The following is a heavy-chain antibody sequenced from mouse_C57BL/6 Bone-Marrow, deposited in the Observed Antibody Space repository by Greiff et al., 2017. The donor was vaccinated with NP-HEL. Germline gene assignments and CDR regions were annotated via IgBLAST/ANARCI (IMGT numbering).Heavy chain of an antibody. V-gene: IGHV1-4*01. CDR2: INPSSGYT. Sequence: QVQLKESGAELARPGASVKMSCKASGYTFTSYTMHWVKQRPGQGLEWIGYINPSSGYTKYNQKFKDKATLTADKSSSTAYMQLSSLTSEDSAVYYCARYGWGFYFDYWGQGTTLTVSS. CDR1: GYTFTSYT. J-gene: IGHJ2*01. D-gene: IGHD2-2*01. CDR3: ARYGWGFYFDY.